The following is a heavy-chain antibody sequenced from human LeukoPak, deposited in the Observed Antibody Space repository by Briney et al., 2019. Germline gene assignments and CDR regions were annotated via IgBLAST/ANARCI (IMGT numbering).Heavy chain of an antibody. CDR2: IYYSGSA. CDR3: ARWGVSFGGRNYLDY. V-gene: IGHV4-59*01. J-gene: IGHJ4*02. Sequence: SETLSLTCTVSGGSMNNYYWSWMWQPPGKGLEYIADIYYSGSANYNSYLKSRVSISVDTSKNQFSLTMNSVTAADTAVFYCARWGVSFGGRNYLDYWGQRKLVTVSS. CDR1: GGSMNNYY. D-gene: IGHD3-16*01.